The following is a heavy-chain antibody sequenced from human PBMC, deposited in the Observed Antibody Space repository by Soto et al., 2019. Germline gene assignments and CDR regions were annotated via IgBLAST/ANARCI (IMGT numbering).Heavy chain of an antibody. CDR1: GGCIGSSNCY. V-gene: IGHV4-39*01. D-gene: IGHD2-2*02. Sequence: PDPLSLSCSVSGGCIGSSNCYFGWILHPPGKGLEWIGSLYCTLTTYYTSSLKSRVTISADKSENPLTLRLRPVTAADTAVYYCGAYCSRTTWYNMFDRWGQ. J-gene: IGHJ5*02. CDR2: LYCTLTT. CDR3: GAYCSRTTWYNMFDR.